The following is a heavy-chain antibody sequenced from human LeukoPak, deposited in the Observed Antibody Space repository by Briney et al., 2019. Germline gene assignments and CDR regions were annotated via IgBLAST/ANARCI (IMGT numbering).Heavy chain of an antibody. Sequence: ASVKVSCKASGYTFTSYYMHWVRQAPGQGLEWMGIINPSGGSTSCAQKFQGRVTMTRDMSTSTVYMELSSLRSEDTAVYYCARELRYSSSWYNFDYWGQGTLVTVSS. CDR1: GYTFTSYY. CDR3: ARELRYSSSWYNFDY. J-gene: IGHJ4*02. V-gene: IGHV1-46*01. CDR2: INPSGGST. D-gene: IGHD6-13*01.